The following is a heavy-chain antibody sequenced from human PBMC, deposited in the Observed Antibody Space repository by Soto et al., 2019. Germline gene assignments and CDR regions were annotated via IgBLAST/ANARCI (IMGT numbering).Heavy chain of an antibody. J-gene: IGHJ6*02. Sequence: GESLKISCKGSGYSFTSYWIGWVRQMPGKGLEWMGIIYPGDSDTRYSPSFQAQVTISADKSISTAYLQWSSLKASDTAMYYCARREAVAGSNYYYYGMDVWGQGTTVTVSS. V-gene: IGHV5-51*01. D-gene: IGHD6-19*01. CDR2: IYPGDSDT. CDR3: ARREAVAGSNYYYYGMDV. CDR1: GYSFTSYW.